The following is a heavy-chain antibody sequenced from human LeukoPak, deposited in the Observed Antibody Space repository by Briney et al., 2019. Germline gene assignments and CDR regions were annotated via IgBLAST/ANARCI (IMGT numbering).Heavy chain of an antibody. Sequence: GGSLRLSCAASGFTFGSYGMHWVRQAPGKGLEWVAVISYDGSNKYYADSVKGRFTISRDNSKNTLYLQMNSLRAEDTAVYYCARGGAAAGTPDDYWGQGTLVTVSS. D-gene: IGHD6-13*01. J-gene: IGHJ4*02. V-gene: IGHV3-30*03. CDR2: ISYDGSNK. CDR1: GFTFGSYG. CDR3: ARGGAAAGTPDDY.